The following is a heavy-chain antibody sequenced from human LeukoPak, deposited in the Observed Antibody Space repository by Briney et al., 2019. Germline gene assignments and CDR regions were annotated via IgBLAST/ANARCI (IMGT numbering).Heavy chain of an antibody. Sequence: SETLSLTCTVSGGSICSYYWSWIRQPPGKGLEWIGYIYYSRSTNYNPSLKSRVTISVDTSKNQFSLKLSSVTAADTAVYYCARQRDYYDSSGYYYHFDYWGQGTLVTVSS. CDR3: ARQRDYYDSSGYYYHFDY. J-gene: IGHJ4*02. V-gene: IGHV4-59*08. CDR1: GGSICSYY. D-gene: IGHD3-22*01. CDR2: IYYSRST.